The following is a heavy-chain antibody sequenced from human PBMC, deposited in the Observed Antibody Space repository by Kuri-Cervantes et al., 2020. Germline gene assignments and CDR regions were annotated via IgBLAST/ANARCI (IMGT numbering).Heavy chain of an antibody. CDR3: ARGPGRNWFDP. D-gene: IGHD3-10*01. CDR2: IKQDGSEK. CDR1: GFTFSSYW. V-gene: IGHV3-7*03. J-gene: IGHJ5*02. Sequence: GESLKISCAASGFTFSSYWMSWVRQAPGKGLEWVANIKQDGSEKYYVDSVKGRFTISRDNAKNSLYLQMNSLRSEDTAVYYCARGPGRNWFDPWGQGTLVTCYS.